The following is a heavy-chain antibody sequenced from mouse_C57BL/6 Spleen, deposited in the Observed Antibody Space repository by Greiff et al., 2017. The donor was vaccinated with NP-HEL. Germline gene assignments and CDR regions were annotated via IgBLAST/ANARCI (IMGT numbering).Heavy chain of an antibody. CDR3: ARVYGSSYDYAMDY. CDR1: GYTFTDYY. D-gene: IGHD1-1*01. CDR2: INPNNGGT. Sequence: EVQLQQSGPELVKPGASVKISCKASGYTFTDYYMNWVKQSHGKSLEWIGDINPNNGGTSYIQKFKGKATLTVDKSSSTAYMELRSLTSEDSAVYYCARVYGSSYDYAMDYWGQGTSVTVSS. J-gene: IGHJ4*01. V-gene: IGHV1-26*01.